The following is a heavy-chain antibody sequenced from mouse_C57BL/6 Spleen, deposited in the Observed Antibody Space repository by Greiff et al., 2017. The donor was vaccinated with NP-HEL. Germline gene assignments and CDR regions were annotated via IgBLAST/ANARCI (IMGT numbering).Heavy chain of an antibody. CDR3: ARSDDYVSNYYAMDY. CDR1: GYTFTSYW. V-gene: IGHV1-52*01. J-gene: IGHJ4*01. Sequence: QVQLQQPGTELVKPGASVKLSCKASGYTFTSYWMHWVKQRPIQGLEWIGNIDPSDSETHYNQKFKDKATLTVDKSSSTAYMQLSSLTSEDSAVYYCARSDDYVSNYYAMDYWGQGTSVTVSS. D-gene: IGHD2-4*01. CDR2: IDPSDSET.